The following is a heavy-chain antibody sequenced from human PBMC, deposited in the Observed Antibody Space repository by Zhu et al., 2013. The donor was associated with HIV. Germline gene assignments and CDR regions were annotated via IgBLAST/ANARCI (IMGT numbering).Heavy chain of an antibody. V-gene: IGHV1-3*01. CDR3: ARDHGDLVWYFDL. Sequence: QVQLVQSGAEVKKPGASVKVSCKASGYTFTSYAMHWVRQAPGQRLEWMGWINAGNGNTKYSQKFQGRVTITRDTSASTAYMELSSLRSEDTAVYYCARDHGDLVWYFDLWGRGTLVTASS. D-gene: IGHD4-17*01. CDR1: GYTFTSYA. CDR2: INAGNGNT. J-gene: IGHJ2*01.